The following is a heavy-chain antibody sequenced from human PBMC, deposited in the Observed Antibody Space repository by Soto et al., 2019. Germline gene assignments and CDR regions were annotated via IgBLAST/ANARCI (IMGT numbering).Heavy chain of an antibody. V-gene: IGHV4-39*01. CDR3: ARHSRVERRLDWFGP. CDR2: IYYSGST. CDR1: GGSISSRSYY. J-gene: IGHJ5*02. D-gene: IGHD1-1*01. Sequence: PSETLSLTCTVSGGSISSRSYYWGWIRQPPGKGLEWIGSIYYSGSTYYTPSLKSRVTISVDTSKNQFSLKVNSVSAADTAVYHCARHSRVERRLDWFGPWGQGTRVTVSS.